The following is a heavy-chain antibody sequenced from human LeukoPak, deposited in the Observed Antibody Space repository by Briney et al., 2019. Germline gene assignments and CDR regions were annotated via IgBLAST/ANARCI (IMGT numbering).Heavy chain of an antibody. Sequence: GSSVKVSCKASGGTFSSYAISWVRQAPGQGLEWMGRIIPILGIANYAQKFQGRVTITADKSTSTAYMELSSLRSEDTAVYYCARDRAERYFDWLLLLPDYFDYWGQGTLVTVSS. J-gene: IGHJ4*02. V-gene: IGHV1-69*04. CDR2: IIPILGIA. CDR1: GGTFSSYA. CDR3: ARDRAERYFDWLLLLPDYFDY. D-gene: IGHD3-9*01.